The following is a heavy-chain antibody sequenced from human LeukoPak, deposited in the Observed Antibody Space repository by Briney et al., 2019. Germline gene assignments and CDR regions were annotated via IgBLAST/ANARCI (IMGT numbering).Heavy chain of an antibody. CDR1: GGSISSSSYY. CDR2: IYYSGST. J-gene: IGHJ5*02. D-gene: IGHD6-13*01. Sequence: SETLSLTCTVSGGSISSSSYYWGWIRQPPGKGLEWIGSIYYSGSTYYNPSLKSRVTISVDTSKNQFSLKLSSVTAADTAVYYCARRGAASWGWFDPWGRGTLVTASS. CDR3: ARRGAASWGWFDP. V-gene: IGHV4-39*01.